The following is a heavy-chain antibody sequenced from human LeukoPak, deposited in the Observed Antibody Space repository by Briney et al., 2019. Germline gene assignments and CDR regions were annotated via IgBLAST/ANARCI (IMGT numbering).Heavy chain of an antibody. Sequence: ASVKVSCKASGYTFTSYDINWVRQATGQGLEWMGWMNLNSGNTGYAQKFQGRVTMTRNTSISTAYMELSSLRSEDTAVYYCARDVAGCTNGVCYSSDYWGQGTLVTVSS. D-gene: IGHD2-8*01. CDR2: MNLNSGNT. CDR3: ARDVAGCTNGVCYSSDY. CDR1: GYTFTSYD. J-gene: IGHJ4*02. V-gene: IGHV1-8*01.